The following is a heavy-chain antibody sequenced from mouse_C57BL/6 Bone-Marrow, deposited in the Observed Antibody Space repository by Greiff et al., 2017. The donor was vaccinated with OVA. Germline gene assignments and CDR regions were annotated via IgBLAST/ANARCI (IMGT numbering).Heavy chain of an antibody. J-gene: IGHJ2*01. CDR2: IDPTNDYT. CDR3: TRGYYFDY. V-gene: IGHV1-4*01. Sequence: VQLVESGAELARPGASVKMSCKASGYTFTSYTIHWVKQRPGQGLEWIGYIDPTNDYTNYNQKFKGKATLTADKSSSTAYMQLSSLTSEDSAVYYCTRGYYFDYWCQGTTRTVSS. CDR1: GYTFTSYT.